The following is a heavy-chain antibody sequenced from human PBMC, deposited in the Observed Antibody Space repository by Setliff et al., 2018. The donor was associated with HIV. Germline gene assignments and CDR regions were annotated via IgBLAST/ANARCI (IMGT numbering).Heavy chain of an antibody. CDR3: AKDKGIAVAGLWADWYFDL. CDR1: GFTFDDFA. V-gene: IGHV3-9*01. J-gene: IGHJ2*01. D-gene: IGHD6-19*01. CDR2: ISWNSGSI. Sequence: PGGSLRLSCAASGFTFDDFAMHWVRLAPGKGLEWVSGISWNSGSIGYADSVKGRFTISRDNAKNSLYLQMNSLRAEDTALYYCAKDKGIAVAGLWADWYFDLWGRGTLVTVSS.